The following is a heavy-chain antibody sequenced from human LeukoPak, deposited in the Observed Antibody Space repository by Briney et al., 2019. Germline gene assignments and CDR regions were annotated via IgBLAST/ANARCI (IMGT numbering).Heavy chain of an antibody. CDR1: GFTFSSYS. CDR2: ISSSSSYI. CDR3: ARDTFPGYYDSSGYPYGY. V-gene: IGHV3-21*01. Sequence: GGSLRLSCAASGFTFSSYSMNWVRQAPGKGLEWVSSISSSSSYIYYADSVKGRSTISRDNAKNSLYLQMNSLRAEDTAVYYCARDTFPGYYDSSGYPYGYWGQGTLVTVSS. D-gene: IGHD3-22*01. J-gene: IGHJ4*02.